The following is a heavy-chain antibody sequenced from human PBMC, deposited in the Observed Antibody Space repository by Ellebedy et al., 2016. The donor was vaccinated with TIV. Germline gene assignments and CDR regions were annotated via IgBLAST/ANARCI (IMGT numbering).Heavy chain of an antibody. CDR3: ARHFGWGSPYYLDY. CDR2: IHNGVTT. V-gene: IGHV4-59*08. Sequence: MPSETLSLTCAVSGASIGGYFWSWIRQPPGKGLEWIAYIHNGVTTSYNPSLKSRVTISEDTSKNQFSLILTSVTAADTAVYYCARHFGWGSPYYLDYWGQGILVTVSS. J-gene: IGHJ4*02. D-gene: IGHD3-3*01. CDR1: GASIGGYF.